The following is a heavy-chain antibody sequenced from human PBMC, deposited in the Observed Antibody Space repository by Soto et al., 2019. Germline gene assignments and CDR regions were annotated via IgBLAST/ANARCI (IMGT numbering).Heavy chain of an antibody. D-gene: IGHD6-19*01. CDR2: VSSNGEST. CDR1: RFTFSRYA. CDR3: VKSATIAVAATDYFDY. V-gene: IGHV3-64D*06. Sequence: PGGSLRLSCSASRFTFSRYAMHWVRQAPGKGLEYVSGVSSNGESTYHADSVKGRFTISRDNSNNTLYLQMGSLRVEDTAIYYCVKSATIAVAATDYFDYWGQGTMVTVSS. J-gene: IGHJ4*02.